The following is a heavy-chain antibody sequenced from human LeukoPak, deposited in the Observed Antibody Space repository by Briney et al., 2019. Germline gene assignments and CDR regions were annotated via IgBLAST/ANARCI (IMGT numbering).Heavy chain of an antibody. CDR3: AKVSSYDILTGYSPLIDY. CDR1: GFTFSSYA. D-gene: IGHD3-9*01. V-gene: IGHV3-23*01. Sequence: PGGSLRLSCAASGFTFSSYAMSWVRQAPGKGLEWVSAISGSGSSTYYADSVKGRFTISRDNSKNTLYLQMNSLRAEDTAVYYCAKVSSYDILTGYSPLIDYWGQGTLVTVSS. CDR2: ISGSGSST. J-gene: IGHJ4*02.